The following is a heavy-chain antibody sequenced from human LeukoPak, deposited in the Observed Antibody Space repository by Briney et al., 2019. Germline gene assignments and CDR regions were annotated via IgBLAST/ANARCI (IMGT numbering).Heavy chain of an antibody. J-gene: IGHJ4*02. CDR3: ARVSLAVAGTSLGPFDY. CDR2: IIPIFGTA. CDR1: GGPFSSYA. Sequence: SVEVSFKASGGPFSSYAISWVRQAPGQGLEWMGGIIPIFGTANYAQKFQGRVTITTDESTSTAYMELSSLRSEDTAVYYCARVSLAVAGTSLGPFDYWGQGTLVTVSS. V-gene: IGHV1-69*05. D-gene: IGHD6-19*01.